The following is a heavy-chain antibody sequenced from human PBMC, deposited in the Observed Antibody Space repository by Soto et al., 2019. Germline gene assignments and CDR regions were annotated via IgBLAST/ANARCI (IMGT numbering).Heavy chain of an antibody. CDR3: ARKVGGYYDILTGPFYY. Sequence: SETLSLTCTVSGGSISSSSYYWGWIRQPPGKGLEWIGSIYYSGSTYYNPSLKSRVTISVDTSKNQFSLKLSSVTAADTAVYYCARKVGGYYDILTGPFYYWGQGTLVT. J-gene: IGHJ4*02. V-gene: IGHV4-39*01. CDR1: GGSISSSSYY. D-gene: IGHD3-9*01. CDR2: IYYSGST.